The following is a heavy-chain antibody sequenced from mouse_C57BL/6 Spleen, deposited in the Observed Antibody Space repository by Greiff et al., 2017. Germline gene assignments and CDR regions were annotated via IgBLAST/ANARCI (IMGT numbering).Heavy chain of an antibody. V-gene: IGHV1-64*01. CDR3: ARGLLYYYAMDY. Sequence: QVQLQQPGAELVKPGASVKLSCKASGYTFTSYWMHWVKQRPGQGLEWIGMIHPNSGSTNYNEKFKSKATLTVDKSSSTAYMQLSSLTSEDSAVYYCARGLLYYYAMDYWGKGTSVTVSS. CDR1: GYTFTSYW. CDR2: IHPNSGST. J-gene: IGHJ4*01.